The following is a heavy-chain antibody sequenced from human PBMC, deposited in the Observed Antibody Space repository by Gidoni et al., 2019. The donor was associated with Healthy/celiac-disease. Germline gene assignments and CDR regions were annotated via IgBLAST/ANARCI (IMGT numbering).Heavy chain of an antibody. CDR3: VKPHFSGSDAFDY. V-gene: IGHV3-64D*06. CDR1: GFPFSSYA. D-gene: IGHD1-26*01. CDR2: SSSNGGIT. Sequence: EVQLVESGGGLVQPGGSLRLSFSASGFPFSSYAMHWVRQAPGKGLEYVAASSSNGGITYYADSVKGRFTISRDNSKNTLYLQMSSLRAEDTAVDYCVKPHFSGSDAFDYWGQGTLVTVSS. J-gene: IGHJ4*02.